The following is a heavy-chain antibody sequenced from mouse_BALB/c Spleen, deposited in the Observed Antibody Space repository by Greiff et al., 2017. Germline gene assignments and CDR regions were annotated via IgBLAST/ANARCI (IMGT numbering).Heavy chain of an antibody. CDR1: GFSLTSYD. CDR2: IWTGGGT. J-gene: IGHJ2*01. V-gene: IGHV2-9-2*01. D-gene: IGHD1-1*01. CDR3: VGSSYYFDY. Sequence: VHLVESGPGLVAPSQSLSITCTVSGFSLTSYDISWIRQPPGKGLEWLGVIWTGGGTNYNSAFMSRLSIIKDNSKSQVFLKMNSLQTDDTAIYYCVGSSYYFDYWGQGTTLTVSS.